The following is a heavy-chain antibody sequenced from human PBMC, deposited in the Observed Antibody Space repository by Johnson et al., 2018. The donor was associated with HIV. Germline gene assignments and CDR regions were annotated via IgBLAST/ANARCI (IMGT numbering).Heavy chain of an antibody. CDR3: ARPRSIWFGEFIDAFDI. Sequence: VQLVESGGGVVQPGGSLRLSCAASGFTFDDYGMSWVRQAPGKGLEWVSGINWNGGSTGYADSVKGRFTISRDNAKNTLYLQMGSLRPEDMAVYYCARPRSIWFGEFIDAFDIWGQGTMVTVS. CDR1: GFTFDDYG. D-gene: IGHD3-10*01. CDR2: INWNGGST. V-gene: IGHV3-20*04. J-gene: IGHJ3*02.